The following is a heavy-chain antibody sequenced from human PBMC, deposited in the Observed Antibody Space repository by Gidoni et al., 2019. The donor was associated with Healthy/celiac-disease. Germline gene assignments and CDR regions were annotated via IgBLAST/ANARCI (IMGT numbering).Heavy chain of an antibody. J-gene: IGHJ5*02. CDR1: GFTFRSYW. CDR2: IKQDGSEK. Sequence: EVQLVESGGGLVQPGGSLRLSCADSGFTFRSYWMSWVRQAPGKGLEWVANIKQDGSEKYYVDSVKGRFTISRDNAKNSLYLQMNSLRAEDTAVYYCARAPRGPNWDNWFDPWGQGTLVTVSS. CDR3: ARAPRGPNWDNWFDP. D-gene: IGHD1-1*01. V-gene: IGHV3-7*01.